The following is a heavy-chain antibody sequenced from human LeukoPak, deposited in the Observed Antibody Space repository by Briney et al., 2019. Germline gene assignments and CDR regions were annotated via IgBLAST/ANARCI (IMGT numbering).Heavy chain of an antibody. Sequence: GGSLRLSCAASGFTFNNNAMSWVRQAPGKGLEWVSTISGSGSGGGTNYADSVKGRFTISRDNSKNTLYLQMNSLRAEDTAVYYCAKAVGLRPFDYWGQGTLVTVSS. CDR3: AKAVGLRPFDY. CDR1: GFTFNNNA. J-gene: IGHJ4*02. D-gene: IGHD5-12*01. CDR2: ISGSGSGGGT. V-gene: IGHV3-23*01.